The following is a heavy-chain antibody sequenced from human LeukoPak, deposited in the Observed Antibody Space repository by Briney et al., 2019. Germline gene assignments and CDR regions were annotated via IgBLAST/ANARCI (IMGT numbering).Heavy chain of an antibody. CDR1: GFSFSDYY. J-gene: IGHJ3*02. CDR3: ARRDWVSGAVRAFDI. D-gene: IGHD3-3*01. V-gene: IGHV3-11*04. CDR2: ISNDSVDK. Sequence: GGSLRLSCVGSGFSFSDYYMSWIRQAPGKGLEWVSYISNDSVDKYYVDSVRGRFTISRDNAKKSMYLQMSGLRVEDTAVYYCARRDWVSGAVRAFDIWGQGTMVTVSS.